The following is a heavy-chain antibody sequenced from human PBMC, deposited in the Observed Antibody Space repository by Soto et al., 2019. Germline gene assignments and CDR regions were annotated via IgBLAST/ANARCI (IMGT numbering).Heavy chain of an antibody. J-gene: IGHJ6*02. Sequence: XETLSLTCTVSGCSINAFFWSWVRQPPGKGLESIGYIFYSGSTNYNPSLKSRVTISLDTSKTQFSLNLTSVTAADTAVYYCATQSGFYYYGMDVWGQGTTVTVSS. CDR3: ATQSGFYYYGMDV. CDR1: GCSINAFF. V-gene: IGHV4-59*01. D-gene: IGHD5-12*01. CDR2: IFYSGST.